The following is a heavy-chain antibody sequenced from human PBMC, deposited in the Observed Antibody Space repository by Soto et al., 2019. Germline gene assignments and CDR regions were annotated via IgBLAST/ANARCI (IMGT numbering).Heavy chain of an antibody. J-gene: IGHJ6*02. CDR2: IRSKANSYAT. CDR3: TRHHADFDYFNYGMDV. Sequence: LRLSFAASGFTFSGSAMHWVRQASGKGLEWVGRIRSKANSYATAYAASVKGRFTISRDDSKNTAYLQMNSLKTEDTAVYYCTRHHADFDYFNYGMDVWGQGTTVTVSS. CDR1: GFTFSGSA. V-gene: IGHV3-73*01.